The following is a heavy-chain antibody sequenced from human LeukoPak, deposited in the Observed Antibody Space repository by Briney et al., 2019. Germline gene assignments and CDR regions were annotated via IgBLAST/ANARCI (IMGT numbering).Heavy chain of an antibody. CDR2: IDPRGGST. D-gene: IGHD2-15*01. CDR3: ARKFGGSGYYFDY. Sequence: ASVHVSCKASGYXFIDYYIQWVRQAPGQGREWMGTIDPRGGSTRHAQRFQGRVTMTRDTSTSTLYMELSSLTSEDTAVYYCARKFGGSGYYFDYWGQGTLVTVSS. CDR1: GYXFIDYY. J-gene: IGHJ4*02. V-gene: IGHV1-46*01.